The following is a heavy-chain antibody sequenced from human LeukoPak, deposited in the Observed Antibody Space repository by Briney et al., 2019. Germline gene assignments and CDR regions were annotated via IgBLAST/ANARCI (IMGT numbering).Heavy chain of an antibody. Sequence: GGSLRLSCVVSGFTLSNSWMSWVRQAPGKGLEWVANIKQDGSEKYYVDSVKGRFTISRDNAKNSLYLQMGSLRAEDTAVYYCARATSAYYYPDAFDIWGQGTMVTVSS. D-gene: IGHD3-22*01. V-gene: IGHV3-7*03. CDR3: ARATSAYYYPDAFDI. J-gene: IGHJ3*02. CDR1: GFTLSNSW. CDR2: IKQDGSEK.